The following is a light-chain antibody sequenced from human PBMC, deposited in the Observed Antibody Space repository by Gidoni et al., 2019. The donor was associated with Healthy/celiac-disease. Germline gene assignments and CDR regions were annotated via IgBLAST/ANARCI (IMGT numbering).Light chain of an antibody. Sequence: IVLTRSPVSLPVSLGERATINCKSSQSVLYSPNDKNYLAWYQQKPGQPPKLLIYGASTRESGVPDRFSGSGSGTDFTLTISSLQAEDVAVYYCQQCYSSPYTFGQGTKLEIK. CDR3: QQCYSSPYT. J-gene: IGKJ2*01. V-gene: IGKV4-1*01. CDR1: QSVLYSPNDKNY. CDR2: GAS.